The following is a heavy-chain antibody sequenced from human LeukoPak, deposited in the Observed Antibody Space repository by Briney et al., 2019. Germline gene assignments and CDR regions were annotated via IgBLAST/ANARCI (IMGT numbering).Heavy chain of an antibody. D-gene: IGHD5-24*01. J-gene: IGHJ3*02. CDR3: ARDADMGATITGAFDI. Sequence: GGSLRLSCAASGFTFRSYWMSWVRQAPGKGPEWVANIKQDGSEKYYVDSVKGRFTVSRDNAKNSLYLQMNSLRVEDTAVYYCARDADMGATITGAFDIWGQGTKVTVSS. CDR2: IKQDGSEK. V-gene: IGHV3-7*01. CDR1: GFTFRSYW.